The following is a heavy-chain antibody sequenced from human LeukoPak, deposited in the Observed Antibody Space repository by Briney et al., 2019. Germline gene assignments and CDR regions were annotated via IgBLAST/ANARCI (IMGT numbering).Heavy chain of an antibody. J-gene: IGHJ4*02. CDR3: AKAAVYHDSCPDS. Sequence: GGSLRLSCAASGFIFSTYTMNWVRQAPGKGLGWVSSISSSGGSTYYADSGKGRFTISRDNSKNPLYLQVNSLRAEDTAVYYCAKAAVYHDSCPDSWGQGTLVTVSS. CDR1: GFIFSTYT. D-gene: IGHD5/OR15-5a*01. CDR2: ISSSGGST. V-gene: IGHV3-23*01.